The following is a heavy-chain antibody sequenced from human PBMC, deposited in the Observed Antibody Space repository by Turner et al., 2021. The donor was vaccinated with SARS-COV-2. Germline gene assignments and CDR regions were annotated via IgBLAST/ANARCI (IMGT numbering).Heavy chain of an antibody. CDR2: IYYSGCT. V-gene: IGHV4-39*01. CDR3: ARHAYGSGSYYPDDY. D-gene: IGHD3-10*01. Sequence: QLELQESGPGLVKPSETLSLTCTVSSGSIRSSSLSWGWIRQPPGKGLEWIGNIYYSGCTYYNPSLNSRVPISVDTSKNQFSLKLSSVTAADTALYYCARHAYGSGSYYPDDYWGQGTLVTVSS. J-gene: IGHJ4*02. CDR1: SGSIRSSSLS.